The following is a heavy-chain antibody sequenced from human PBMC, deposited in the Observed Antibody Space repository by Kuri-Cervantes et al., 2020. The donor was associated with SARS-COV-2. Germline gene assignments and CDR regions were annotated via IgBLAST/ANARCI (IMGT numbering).Heavy chain of an antibody. Sequence: GGSLRLSCVASRFMFSCDRMNWVRQAPGKGLEWVAVISYEGSDKYYADSVKGRFTISRDNSKNTVFLQMNSLRVEDTAVYYCARDWVAAAGQAEYFQHWGQGTRVTVSS. CDR2: ISYEGSDK. J-gene: IGHJ1*01. CDR1: RFMFSCDR. D-gene: IGHD6-13*01. V-gene: IGHV3-30*03. CDR3: ARDWVAAAGQAEYFQH.